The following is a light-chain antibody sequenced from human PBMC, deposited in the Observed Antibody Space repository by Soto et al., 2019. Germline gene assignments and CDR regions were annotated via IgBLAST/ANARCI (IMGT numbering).Light chain of an antibody. Sequence: DILMTQSPESLTVSVGERATINCKSSQSLLYRSTNKNYLAWYQQKPGQPPKLLIYWASTRESGVPDRSSGSGSGTDFTLTISNVQAEDVAVYYCQRYYNTPLTFGGGTKVEIK. CDR1: QSLLYRSTNKNY. V-gene: IGKV4-1*01. CDR3: QRYYNTPLT. J-gene: IGKJ4*01. CDR2: WAS.